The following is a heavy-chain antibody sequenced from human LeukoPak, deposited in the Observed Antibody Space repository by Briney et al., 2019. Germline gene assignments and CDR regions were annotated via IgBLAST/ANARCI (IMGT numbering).Heavy chain of an antibody. V-gene: IGHV5-51*01. J-gene: IGHJ4*02. Sequence: GESLKISCKGSGYSFINYWIGWVRQMPDKGLEWMGIIYPGNSDIRYSPSFQGQDTISVDKSINTAYLQWTSLKASDTAIYYCTTGRFCSGGSCSSSFDFWGQGTLLTVPS. CDR2: IYPGNSDI. CDR3: TTGRFCSGGSCSSSFDF. D-gene: IGHD2-15*01. CDR1: GYSFINYW.